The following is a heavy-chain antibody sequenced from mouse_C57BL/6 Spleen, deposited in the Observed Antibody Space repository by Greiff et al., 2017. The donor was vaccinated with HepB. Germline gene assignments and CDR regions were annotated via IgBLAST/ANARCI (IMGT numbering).Heavy chain of an antibody. Sequence: EVQLVESGGGLVKPGGSLKLSCAASGFTFSSYAMSWVRQTPEKRLEWVATISDGGSYTYYPDNVKGRFTISRDNAKNNLYLQMSHLKSEDTAMYYCARDPNHYGSRNYAMDYWGQGTSVTVSS. CDR3: ARDPNHYGSRNYAMDY. CDR2: ISDGGSYT. CDR1: GFTFSSYA. J-gene: IGHJ4*01. V-gene: IGHV5-4*01. D-gene: IGHD1-1*01.